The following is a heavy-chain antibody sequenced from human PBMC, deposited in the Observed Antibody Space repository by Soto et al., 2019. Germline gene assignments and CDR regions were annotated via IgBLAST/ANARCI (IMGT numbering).Heavy chain of an antibody. CDR1: VGSISSSSYY. CDR3: ARVSATGTRWFDP. Sequence: ILSVTCTVSVGSISSSSYYWCWIRKHPGTGLEWIGYISHRGTAYYTPSLKSRVSLSVDPSKSQFSLNMSSVTAADTAVYYCARVSATGTRWFDPWGPGTLLTVHS. V-gene: IGHV4-31*03. CDR2: ISHRGTA. D-gene: IGHD6-13*01. J-gene: IGHJ5*02.